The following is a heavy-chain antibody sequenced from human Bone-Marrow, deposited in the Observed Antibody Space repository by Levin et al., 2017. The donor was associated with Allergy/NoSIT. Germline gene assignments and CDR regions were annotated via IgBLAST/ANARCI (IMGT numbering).Heavy chain of an antibody. D-gene: IGHD3-10*01. CDR1: GFALSNYG. CDR3: ARDLSPRGGGRLDP. Sequence: GGSLRLSCAASGFALSNYGMHWVRQAPGKGLEWVTLIWYDGSNKYYADSVKGRVTISRDNSKNTVYLQMNNLRAEDTAVYYCARDLSPRGGGRLDPWGQGTLVTVSS. J-gene: IGHJ5*01. CDR2: IWYDGSNK. V-gene: IGHV3-33*01.